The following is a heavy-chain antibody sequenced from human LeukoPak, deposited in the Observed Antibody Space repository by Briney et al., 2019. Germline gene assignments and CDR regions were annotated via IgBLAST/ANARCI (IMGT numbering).Heavy chain of an antibody. CDR2: INSDGSTT. D-gene: IGHD3-10*02. J-gene: IGHJ6*04. Sequence: PGGSLRLSCAASGFTFDDYAMHWVRQAPGKGLIWVSRINSDGSTTNYADSVKGRFTISRDNANNSLYLQMNSLRAEDTAVYYCAELGITMIGGVWGKGTTVTISS. V-gene: IGHV3-74*01. CDR1: GFTFDDYA. CDR3: AELGITMIGGV.